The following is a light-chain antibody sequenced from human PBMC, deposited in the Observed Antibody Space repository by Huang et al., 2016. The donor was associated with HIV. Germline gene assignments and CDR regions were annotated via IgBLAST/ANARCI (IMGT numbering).Light chain of an antibody. CDR2: AAI. J-gene: IGKJ2*01. CDR3: QQSDRTPRT. V-gene: IGKV1-39*01. CDR1: QNISRY. Sequence: DIQMTQSPSSLSAFIGDRVIISCRASQNISRYLNWYQQIPGKAPKLLIYAAISLQGGVPSTFSGSGSGTDFTLTITNLQPEDSATYYCQQSDRTPRTFGQGTKLEIK.